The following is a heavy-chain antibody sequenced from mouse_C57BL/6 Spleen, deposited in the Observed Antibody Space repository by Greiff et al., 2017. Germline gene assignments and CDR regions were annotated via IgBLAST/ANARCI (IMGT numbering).Heavy chain of an antibody. CDR2: IWSGGST. CDR1: GFSLTSYG. J-gene: IGHJ3*01. CDR3: ARMCDYAGSWFAY. D-gene: IGHD2-4*01. V-gene: IGHV2-2*01. Sequence: VQLQQSGPGLVQPSQSLSITCTVSGFSLTSYGVHWVRQSPGKGLEWLGVIWSGGSTDYNAAFISRLSISKDNSKSHVFFKMNSLQADDTAIYVCARMCDYAGSWFAYWGQGTLGTVSA.